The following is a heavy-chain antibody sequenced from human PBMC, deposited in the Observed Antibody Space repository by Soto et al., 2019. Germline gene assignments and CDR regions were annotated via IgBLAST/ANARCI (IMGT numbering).Heavy chain of an antibody. D-gene: IGHD3-22*01. CDR1: GLSVVGSY. CDR2: IYPDDNT. V-gene: IGHV3-53*01. J-gene: IGHJ4*02. CDR3: ARLPGAFYYDNSDYDLHDY. Sequence: GGSLRLSCAASGLSVVGSYMNWFRQPPQKGLEWISVIYPDDNTYYAESVRGRFTLSKDSSRNTVSLQMNSLRAEDTAVYYCARLPGAFYYDNSDYDLHDYWGQGTMVTVSS.